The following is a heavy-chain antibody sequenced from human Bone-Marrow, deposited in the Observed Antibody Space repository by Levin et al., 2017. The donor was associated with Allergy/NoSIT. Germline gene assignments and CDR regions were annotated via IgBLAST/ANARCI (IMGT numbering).Heavy chain of an antibody. Sequence: GGSLRLSCAASGFTFSSYDMHWVRQATGKGLEWVSAIGTAGDTYYPGSVKGRFTISRENAKNSLYLQMNSLRAGDTAVYYCARAHSSSSSWHLSFDYWGQGTLVTVSS. CDR2: IGTAGDT. V-gene: IGHV3-13*01. CDR1: GFTFSSYD. D-gene: IGHD6-13*01. J-gene: IGHJ4*02. CDR3: ARAHSSSSSWHLSFDY.